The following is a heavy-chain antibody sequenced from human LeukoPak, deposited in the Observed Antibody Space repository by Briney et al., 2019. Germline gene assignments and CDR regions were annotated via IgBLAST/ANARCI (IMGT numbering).Heavy chain of an antibody. Sequence: ASVKVSCKASGYTFTSYDINWVRQATGQGPEWMGWMNPNSGNTGYAQKFQGRVTMTRNTTISTAYMELSSLRSEDTAVYYCARADYSYGEVWFDPWGQGTLVTVSS. V-gene: IGHV1-8*01. J-gene: IGHJ5*02. D-gene: IGHD5-18*01. CDR1: GYTFTSYD. CDR2: MNPNSGNT. CDR3: ARADYSYGEVWFDP.